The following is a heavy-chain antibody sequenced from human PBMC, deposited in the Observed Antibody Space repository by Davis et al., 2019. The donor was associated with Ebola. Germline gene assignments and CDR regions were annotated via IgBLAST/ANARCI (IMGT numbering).Heavy chain of an antibody. Sequence: MPSETLSLTCTVSGGSISSDGYFWSWIRQHPGKGLEWIGYIFYSGSTYYNPSLKSRVTISVDTSKNQFSLKLSSVTAADTAVYYCARVASYGDYFDYWGLGTLVTVSS. D-gene: IGHD4-17*01. CDR3: ARVASYGDYFDY. CDR2: IFYSGST. J-gene: IGHJ4*02. V-gene: IGHV4-31*03. CDR1: GGSISSDGYF.